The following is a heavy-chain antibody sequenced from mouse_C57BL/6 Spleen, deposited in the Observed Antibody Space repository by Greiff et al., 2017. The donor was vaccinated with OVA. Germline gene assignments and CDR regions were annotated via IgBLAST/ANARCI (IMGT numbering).Heavy chain of an antibody. CDR2: INPSSGYT. Sequence: QVHVKQSGAELARPGASVKMSCKASGYTFTSYTMHWVKQRPGQGLEWIGYINPSSGYTKYNQKFKDKATLTADKSSSTAYMQLSSLTSEDSAVYYCARSLYGSSLWYFDVWGTGTTVTVSS. CDR3: ARSLYGSSLWYFDV. D-gene: IGHD1-1*01. CDR1: GYTFTSYT. J-gene: IGHJ1*03. V-gene: IGHV1-4*01.